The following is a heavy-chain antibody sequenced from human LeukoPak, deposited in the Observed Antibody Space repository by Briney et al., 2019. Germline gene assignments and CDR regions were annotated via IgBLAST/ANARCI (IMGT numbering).Heavy chain of an antibody. Sequence: ASVKVSCKASGYTFTSYDINWVRQAPGQGLEWMGIINPSGGSTSYAQKFQGRVTMTRDTSTSTVYMELSSLRSEDTAVYYCARGTTSQWELDYWGQGTLVTVSS. V-gene: IGHV1-46*01. J-gene: IGHJ4*02. CDR2: INPSGGST. D-gene: IGHD1-26*01. CDR3: ARGTTSQWELDY. CDR1: GYTFTSYD.